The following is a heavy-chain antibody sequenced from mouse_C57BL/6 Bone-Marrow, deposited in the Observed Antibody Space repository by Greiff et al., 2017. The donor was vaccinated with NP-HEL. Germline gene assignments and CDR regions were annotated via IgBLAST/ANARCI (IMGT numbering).Heavy chain of an antibody. Sequence: QVQLKESGPGLVQPSQSLSITCTVSGFSLTSYGVHWVRQSPGKGLEWLGVIWSGGSTDYNAAFISRLSISKDNSKCQVFFKMNSLQADDTAIYYCASYYYGSSFYWYFDVWGTGTTVTVSS. CDR1: GFSLTSYG. CDR3: ASYYYGSSFYWYFDV. D-gene: IGHD1-1*01. V-gene: IGHV2-2*01. CDR2: IWSGGST. J-gene: IGHJ1*03.